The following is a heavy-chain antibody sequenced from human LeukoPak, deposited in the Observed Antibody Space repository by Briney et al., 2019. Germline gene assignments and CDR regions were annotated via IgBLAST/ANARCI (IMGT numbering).Heavy chain of an antibody. V-gene: IGHV3-7*01. CDR2: IKQDGSEK. CDR1: GFTFSSYW. J-gene: IGHJ6*03. CDR3: ARGLPYYMDV. D-gene: IGHD5-12*01. Sequence: GGSLRLSCAASGFTFSSYWVSWVRQAPGQGLEWVANIKQDGSEKYYVDSVKGRFTISRDNAKNSLYLQMNSLRAEDTAVYYCARGLPYYMDVWGKGTTVTVSS.